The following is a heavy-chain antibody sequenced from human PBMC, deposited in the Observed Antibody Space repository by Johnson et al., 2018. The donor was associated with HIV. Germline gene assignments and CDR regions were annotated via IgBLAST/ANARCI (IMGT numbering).Heavy chain of an antibody. Sequence: EKLVESGGGVVQPGGSLRLSCAASGFTFSSYGMHWVRQAPGKGLEWVSYISSSGSTIYYADSVKGRFPLSRDNAKNSLYLPLNSRRAEDTAVYYCARVGAITIFGVVIIDDAFDIWGQGTMVTVSS. CDR2: ISSSGSTI. V-gene: IGHV3-48*04. D-gene: IGHD3-3*01. CDR1: GFTFSSYG. CDR3: ARVGAITIFGVVIIDDAFDI. J-gene: IGHJ3*02.